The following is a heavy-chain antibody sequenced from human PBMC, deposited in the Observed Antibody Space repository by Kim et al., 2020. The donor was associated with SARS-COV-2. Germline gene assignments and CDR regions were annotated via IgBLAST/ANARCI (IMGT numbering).Heavy chain of an antibody. CDR3: AKGEGGPGGY. Sequence: GGSLRLSCAASGLTFSSHGMHWVRQAPGRGLEWVAAISNDGSFKCYGDSVKGRFTISRDNSKSTLYLQMNSLIAEDTALYYCAKGEGGPGGYWGLGTLVTVSS. D-gene: IGHD3-16*01. J-gene: IGHJ4*02. CDR1: GLTFSSHG. CDR2: ISNDGSFK. V-gene: IGHV3-30*18.